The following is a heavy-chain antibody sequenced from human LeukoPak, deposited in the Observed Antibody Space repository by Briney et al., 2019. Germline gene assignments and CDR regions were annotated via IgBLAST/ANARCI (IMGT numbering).Heavy chain of an antibody. CDR3: ARLSTGGYYYGSGFDY. J-gene: IGHJ4*02. Sequence: GASVKVSCKASGYTFTSYGISWVRQAPGQGLEWMGGIIPSFGTANYAQKFQGKVTITADESTSTAYMELSSLRSEDTAVYYCARLSTGGYYYGSGFDYWGQGTLVTVSS. V-gene: IGHV1-69*13. D-gene: IGHD3-10*01. CDR1: GYTFTSYG. CDR2: IIPSFGTA.